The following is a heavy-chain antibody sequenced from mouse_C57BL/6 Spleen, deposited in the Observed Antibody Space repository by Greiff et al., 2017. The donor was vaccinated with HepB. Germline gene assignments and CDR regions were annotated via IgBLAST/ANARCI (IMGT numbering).Heavy chain of an antibody. V-gene: IGHV1-61*01. CDR3: AKTGTGFDY. J-gene: IGHJ2*01. Sequence: QVQLQQPGAELVRPGSSVKLSCKASGYTFTSYWMDWVKQRPGQGLEWIGNIYPYDSETHYNQKFKDKATLTVDKSSSTAYMQLSSLTSEDSAVYYCAKTGTGFDYWGQGTTLTVSS. D-gene: IGHD4-1*01. CDR1: GYTFTSYW. CDR2: IYPYDSET.